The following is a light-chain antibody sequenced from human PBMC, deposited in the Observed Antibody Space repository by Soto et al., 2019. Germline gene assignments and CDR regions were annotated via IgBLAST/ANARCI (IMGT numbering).Light chain of an antibody. CDR2: AAS. V-gene: IGKV1-6*01. Sequence: AIQMTQSPSSLSASVGDSVTITCRASQGIRNDLGWYQQKPGKAPKLLIYAASSLQSGVPSRFSGSGSGTDFTLTISILQPEDFATYSCLQDYDYPRTCGQGTKLEIK. J-gene: IGKJ2*01. CDR3: LQDYDYPRT. CDR1: QGIRND.